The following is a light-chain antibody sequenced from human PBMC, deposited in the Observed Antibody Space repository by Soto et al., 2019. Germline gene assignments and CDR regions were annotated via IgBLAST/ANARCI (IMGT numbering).Light chain of an antibody. CDR3: HVRDSTSDHCV. CDR2: DDS. V-gene: IGLV3-21*02. J-gene: IGLJ1*01. Sequence: SYELTPPPSVSVAPGQTARIRCGGNNIGSKRVHWFQQRPGQAPVLVVYDDSDRPSGIPERFSGFNSGNTATLTIIRVEAGDEADYYCHVRDSTSDHCVCGTGTKGTV. CDR1: NIGSKR.